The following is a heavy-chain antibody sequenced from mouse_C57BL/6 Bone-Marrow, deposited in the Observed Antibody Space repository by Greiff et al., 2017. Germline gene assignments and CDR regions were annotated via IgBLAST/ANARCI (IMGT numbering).Heavy chain of an antibody. CDR2: IYPGSGST. D-gene: IGHD1-1*01. CDR1: GYTFTSYW. Sequence: QVQLKQPGAELVKPGASVKMSCKASGYTFTSYWITWVKQRPGQGLEWIGDIYPGSGSTNYNEKFKSKATLTVDTSSSTAYMQLSSLTSEDSAVYYCARRAITTVKRSRYFDVWGTGTTVTVSS. J-gene: IGHJ1*03. V-gene: IGHV1-55*01. CDR3: ARRAITTVKRSRYFDV.